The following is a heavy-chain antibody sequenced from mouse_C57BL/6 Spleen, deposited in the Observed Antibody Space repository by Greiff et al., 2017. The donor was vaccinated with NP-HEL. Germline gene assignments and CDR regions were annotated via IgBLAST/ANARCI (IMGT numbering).Heavy chain of an antibody. V-gene: IGHV2-9-1*01. Sequence: VMLVESGPGLVAPSQSLSITCTVSGFSLTSYAISWVRQPPGKGLEWLGVIWTGGGTNYNSALKSRLSISKDNSKSQVFLKMNSLQTDDTARYYCARKKGYYYGSGAMDYWGQGTSVTVSS. CDR3: ARKKGYYYGSGAMDY. J-gene: IGHJ4*01. CDR2: IWTGGGT. CDR1: GFSLTSYA. D-gene: IGHD1-1*01.